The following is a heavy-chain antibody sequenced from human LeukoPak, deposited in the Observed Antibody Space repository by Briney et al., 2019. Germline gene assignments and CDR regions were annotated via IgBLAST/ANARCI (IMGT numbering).Heavy chain of an antibody. CDR3: AVIDDTSGYSYFDY. CDR2: INPNSGGT. V-gene: IGHV1-2*06. D-gene: IGHD3-22*01. CDR1: GYTFTGYY. J-gene: IGHJ4*02. Sequence: GASVKVSCKASGYTFTGYYMHWVRQAPGQGLEWMGRINPNSGGTNYAQKFQGRVTMTRDTSISTAYMDLSRLSSGDTAVYYCAVIDDTSGYSYFDYWGQGSLVIVSS.